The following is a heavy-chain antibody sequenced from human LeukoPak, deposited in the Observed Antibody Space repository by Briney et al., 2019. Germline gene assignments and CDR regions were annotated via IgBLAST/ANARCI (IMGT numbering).Heavy chain of an antibody. D-gene: IGHD5-24*01. J-gene: IGHJ4*02. V-gene: IGHV3-23*01. CDR3: ARGRGRDGYPGAFYFDY. CDR1: GFTFSTYA. Sequence: GGSLRLSCAASGFTFSTYAVNWVRQAPGKGLEWVSTISGSGDSTYYADSVKGRFTISRDNSKDTLYLQMSSVRVDDTAVYYCARGRGRDGYPGAFYFDYWGQGTLVTVSS. CDR2: ISGSGDST.